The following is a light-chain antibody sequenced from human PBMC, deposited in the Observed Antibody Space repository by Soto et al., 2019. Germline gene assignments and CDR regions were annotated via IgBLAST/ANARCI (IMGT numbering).Light chain of an antibody. Sequence: QSALTHPASVSGSPGQSITISCPGTISVVGGYNTVSWYQQHPGKVPKLMIHDVSDRPSWVSDRFSGSKSGNTASLTISGLQAEDEADYYYSSYTTSISYVFGSGTKVTVL. CDR1: ISVVGGYNT. J-gene: IGLJ1*01. CDR2: DVS. CDR3: SSYTTSISYV. V-gene: IGLV2-14*01.